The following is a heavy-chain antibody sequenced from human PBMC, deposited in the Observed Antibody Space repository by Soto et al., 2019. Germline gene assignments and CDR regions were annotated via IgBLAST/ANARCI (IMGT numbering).Heavy chain of an antibody. CDR2: IYFSGST. CDR1: GASINSHY. V-gene: IGHV4-59*11. Sequence: QVQLQESGPGLVKPSETLSLTCTVSGASINSHYWTWIRQPPGKGLEWIGSIYFSGSTNYSPSLKGRVTISVDRSKSQFSLNLSSVTAADMAMYYCARELSYGMDVWGQGTTVIVSS. CDR3: ARELSYGMDV. J-gene: IGHJ6*02.